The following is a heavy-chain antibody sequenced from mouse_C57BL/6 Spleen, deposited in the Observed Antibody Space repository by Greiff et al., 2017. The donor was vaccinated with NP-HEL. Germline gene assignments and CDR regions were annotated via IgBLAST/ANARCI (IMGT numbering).Heavy chain of an antibody. D-gene: IGHD1-1*01. V-gene: IGHV1-26*01. Sequence: VQLKQSGPELVKPGASVKISCKASGYTFTDYYMNWVKQSHGKSLEWIGDINPNNGGTSYNQKFKGKATLTVDKSSSTAYMELRSLTSEDSAVYYCATTVVARGYFDVWGTGTTVTVSS. CDR2: INPNNGGT. CDR3: ATTVVARGYFDV. J-gene: IGHJ1*03. CDR1: GYTFTDYY.